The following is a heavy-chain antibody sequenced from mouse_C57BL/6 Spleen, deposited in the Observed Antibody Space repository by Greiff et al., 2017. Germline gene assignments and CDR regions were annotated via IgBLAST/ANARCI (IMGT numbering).Heavy chain of an antibody. CDR3: ARITTVENYYAMDD. CDR2: IWWNDDK. D-gene: IGHD1-1*01. V-gene: IGHV8-5*01. J-gene: IGHJ4*01. Sequence: QVTLKVSGPGILQPSQTLSLTCSFSGFSLSSSNMGIGWIRQPSGKGLEWLAHIWWNDDKYYNPSLKSRLTISKDTSNYKVFLKITSVDTADTATYYCARITTVENYYAMDDWGQGTSVTVSS. CDR1: GFSLSSSNMG.